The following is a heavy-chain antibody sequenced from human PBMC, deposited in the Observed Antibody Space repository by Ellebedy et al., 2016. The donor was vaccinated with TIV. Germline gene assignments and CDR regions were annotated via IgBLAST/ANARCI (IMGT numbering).Heavy chain of an antibody. CDR3: ARDDLEDFWSGYPDY. CDR1: GYTFTRYY. CDR2: VNPSGGST. J-gene: IGHJ4*02. D-gene: IGHD3-3*01. Sequence: AASVKVSCKASGYTFTRYYMHWVRQAPGKGLEWMGIVNPSGGSTSYAQKLQGRVTMTRDTSTSTVYMELSSLRSEDTAVYYCARDDLEDFWSGYPDYWGQGTLVTVSS. V-gene: IGHV1-46*04.